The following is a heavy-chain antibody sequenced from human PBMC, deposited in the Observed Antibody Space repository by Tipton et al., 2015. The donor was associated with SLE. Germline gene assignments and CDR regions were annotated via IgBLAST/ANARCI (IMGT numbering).Heavy chain of an antibody. CDR3: ARQVASFDY. CDR1: GSSITNGYY. V-gene: IGHV4-38-2*01. CDR2: IYHSGNT. Sequence: TLSLTCAVSGSSITNGYYWGWIRQPPGKGLEWIGSIYHSGNTYYNPSLQSRVTISVDTSKNQFSLKLNSVTASDTAVYYCARQVASFDYWGQGALVTVSS. D-gene: IGHD5-12*01. J-gene: IGHJ4*02.